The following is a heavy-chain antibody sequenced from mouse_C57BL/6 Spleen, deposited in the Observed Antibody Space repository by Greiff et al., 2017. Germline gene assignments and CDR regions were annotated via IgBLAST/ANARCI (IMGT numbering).Heavy chain of an antibody. V-gene: IGHV1-20*01. D-gene: IGHD2-2*01. CDR3: ARSHYYGYDGVRLFDD. CDR1: GYSFTGYF. J-gene: IGHJ2*01. Sequence: VQLQQSGPELVKPGDSVKISCKASGYSFTGYFMNWVMQSHGKSLEWIGRINPYNGDTFYNQKFKGKDTLTVDKSSSTAHMELRSLTSEDSAVYYCARSHYYGYDGVRLFDDWGQGTTLTVSS. CDR2: INPYNGDT.